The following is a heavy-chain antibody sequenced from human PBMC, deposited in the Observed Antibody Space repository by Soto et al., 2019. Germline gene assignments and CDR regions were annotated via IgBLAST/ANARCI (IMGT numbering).Heavy chain of an antibody. V-gene: IGHV1-24*01. CDR1: GYTLTELS. CDR2: FDPEDCET. CDR3: ATCITGTYWFDP. J-gene: IGHJ5*02. D-gene: IGHD1-7*01. Sequence: ASVKVSCKVSGYTLTELSMHWVRQAPGKGRDWMGVFDPEDCETIYGQKFQGRDTMTEDTPTDTAYMELSRVRSEDTAVYYCATCITGTYWFDPWGQGTLVTVSS.